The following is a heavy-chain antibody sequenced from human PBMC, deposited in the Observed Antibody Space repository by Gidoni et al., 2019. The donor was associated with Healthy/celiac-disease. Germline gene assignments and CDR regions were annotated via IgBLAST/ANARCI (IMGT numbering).Heavy chain of an antibody. J-gene: IGHJ4*02. V-gene: IGHV4-39*01. CDR1: GGSISSSSYY. D-gene: IGHD3-10*01. CDR2: IYYSGST. CDR3: ARSGQGRFTFDY. Sequence: QLQLQESGPGLVKPSATLSLTCTVSGGSISSSSYYWGWIRQPPGKGLEWIGSIYYSGSTSYNPSLKSRVTISVDTSKNQFSLKLSSVTAADTAVYYCARSGQGRFTFDYWGQGTLVTVSS.